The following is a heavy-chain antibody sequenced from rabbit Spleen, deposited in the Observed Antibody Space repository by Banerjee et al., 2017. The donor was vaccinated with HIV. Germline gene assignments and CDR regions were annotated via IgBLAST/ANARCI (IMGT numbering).Heavy chain of an antibody. Sequence: QQLVESGGGLVKPGASLTLTCKASGFSFSSGYYMSWVRQAPGKGLEWIGCTGTGSGSTYYASWAKGRFTISRTSSTTVTLRMTSLTAADRATYFCARDLLGVIGWNFYLWGQGTLVTVS. CDR1: GFSFSSGYY. D-gene: IGHD1-1*01. J-gene: IGHJ4*01. V-gene: IGHV1S40*01. CDR2: TGTGSGST. CDR3: ARDLLGVIGWNFYL.